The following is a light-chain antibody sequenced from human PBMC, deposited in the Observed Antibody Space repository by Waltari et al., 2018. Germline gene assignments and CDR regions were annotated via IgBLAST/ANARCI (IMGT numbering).Light chain of an antibody. V-gene: IGKV3-15*01. CDR2: GAS. J-gene: IGKJ4*01. CDR3: QQYNNWPLT. CDR1: QRVNSN. Sequence: EIVMTHSPATLSVSPGERATLSCRASQRVNSNLAWYQQRPCQAPRLLMYGASPTATGIPARFTGSGSGTEFTLTISSLQSEDFAVYYCQQYNNWPLTFGGGTEVEIK.